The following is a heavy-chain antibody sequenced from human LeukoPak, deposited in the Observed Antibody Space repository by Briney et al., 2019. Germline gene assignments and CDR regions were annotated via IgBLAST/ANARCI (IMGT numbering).Heavy chain of an antibody. CDR1: GFTFSSYS. Sequence: PGGSLRLSCAASGFTFSSYSMNWVRQAPGKGLEWVSSISSSSSYIYYADSVRGRFTISRDNAKNSLYLQMNSLRAEDTAVYYCARDGPKLELTAFDIWGQGTMVTVSS. CDR3: ARDGPKLELTAFDI. D-gene: IGHD1-7*01. CDR2: ISSSSSYI. J-gene: IGHJ3*02. V-gene: IGHV3-21*01.